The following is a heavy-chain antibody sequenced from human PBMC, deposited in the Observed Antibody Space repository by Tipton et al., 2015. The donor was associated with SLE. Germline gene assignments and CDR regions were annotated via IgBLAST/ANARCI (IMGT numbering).Heavy chain of an antibody. Sequence: QSGPEVKKPGASVKVSCEASGYTFTNYGITWVRQAPGQGLEWMGWISDHNDNAHYAQKFQGRITMTTDTSTTTAYMELTSLTSDDTAVYYCARKMTLFGVGEYYFDYWGQGTLVTVSS. V-gene: IGHV1-18*04. J-gene: IGHJ4*02. CDR3: ARKMTLFGVGEYYFDY. D-gene: IGHD3-3*01. CDR2: ISDHNDNA. CDR1: GYTFTNYG.